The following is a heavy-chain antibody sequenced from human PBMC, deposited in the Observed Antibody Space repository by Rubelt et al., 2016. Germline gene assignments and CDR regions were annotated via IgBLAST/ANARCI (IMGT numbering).Heavy chain of an antibody. V-gene: IGHV4-34*01. J-gene: IGHJ6*02. CDR2: IYYSGST. D-gene: IGHD1-7*01. Sequence: QVQLQQWGAGLLKPSETLSLTCAVYGGSFSGYYWSWIRQPPGKGLEWIGSIYYSGSTYYNRSSRMRFTISGETSKNQFSWKRSLLTAADPAVYYCARLNWNYAYYYYGMDVWGQGTTVTVSS. CDR1: GGSFSGYY. CDR3: ARLNWNYAYYYYGMDV.